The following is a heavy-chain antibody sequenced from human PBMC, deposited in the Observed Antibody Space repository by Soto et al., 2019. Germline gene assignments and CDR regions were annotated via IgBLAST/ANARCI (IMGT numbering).Heavy chain of an antibody. D-gene: IGHD6-19*01. V-gene: IGHV1-69*13. CDR2: IIPIFGTA. CDR1: GGTFSSYA. CDR3: ASDKGAGTAGSAP. J-gene: IGHJ5*02. Sequence: SVKVSCKASGGTFSSYAISWVRQAPGQGLEWMGGIIPIFGTANYAQKFQGRVTITADESTSTAYMELSSLRSEDTALYYCASDKGAGTAGSAPWGKGTWVTVSS.